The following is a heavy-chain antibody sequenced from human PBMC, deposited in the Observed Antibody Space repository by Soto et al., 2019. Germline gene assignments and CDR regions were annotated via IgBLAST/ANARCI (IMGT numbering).Heavy chain of an antibody. CDR1: GGSFSGYY. CDR3: ASLTYYDFESRSSGWQIDY. Sequence: SETLSLTCAVYGGSFSGYYWSWIRQPPGKGLEWIGEINHSGSTNYNPSLKSRVTISVDTSKNQFSLKLSSVTAADTAVYYCASLTYYDFESRSSGWQIDYWGQGTLVTVSS. D-gene: IGHD3-3*01. V-gene: IGHV4-34*01. CDR2: INHSGST. J-gene: IGHJ4*02.